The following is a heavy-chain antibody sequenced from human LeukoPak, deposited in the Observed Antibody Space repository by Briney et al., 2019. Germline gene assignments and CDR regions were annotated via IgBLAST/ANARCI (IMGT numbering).Heavy chain of an antibody. D-gene: IGHD3-16*01. CDR1: GYTFTSYY. CDR3: AREAAWGYYFDY. V-gene: IGHV1-46*01. CDR2: INPSGGST. J-gene: IGHJ4*02. Sequence: ASVKVSCKASGYTFTSYYMHWVRQAPGQGLEWMGIINPSGGSTSYAQKFQGRVTMTRDMSTSTVYMELSSLRSEDTAVYYCAREAAWGYYFDYWGQGTLVTVSS.